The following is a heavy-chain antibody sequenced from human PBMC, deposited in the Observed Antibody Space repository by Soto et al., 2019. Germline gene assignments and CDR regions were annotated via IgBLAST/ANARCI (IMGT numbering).Heavy chain of an antibody. CDR2: ISAYNGNT. J-gene: IGHJ4*02. V-gene: IGHV1-18*01. D-gene: IGHD3-9*01. CDR1: GYTFTNFG. Sequence: GASVKVSCKASGYTFTNFGISWVRQAPGQGLEWMGWISAYNGNTNYAQKLQGRVTMTTDTSASTAFMELSSLRSEDTAVYYCARGILTGYSSFDYWGQGTLVTVSS. CDR3: ARGILTGYSSFDY.